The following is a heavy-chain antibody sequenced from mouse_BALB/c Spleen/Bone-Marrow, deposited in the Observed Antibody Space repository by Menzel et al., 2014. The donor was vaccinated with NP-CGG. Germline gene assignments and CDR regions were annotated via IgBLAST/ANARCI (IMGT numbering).Heavy chain of an antibody. CDR3: AREEYGQKVYAMDY. CDR1: GFTFSSYA. V-gene: IGHV5-6-5*01. J-gene: IGHJ4*01. Sequence: VQLKESGGGLVKPGGSLKLSCAASGFTFSSYAMSWVRQTPEKRLEWVASISSGGSTYYPDSVKGRFTISRDNARNILYLQMSSLRSEDTAMYYCAREEYGQKVYAMDYWGRGTSVTVSS. D-gene: IGHD2-10*02. CDR2: ISSGGST.